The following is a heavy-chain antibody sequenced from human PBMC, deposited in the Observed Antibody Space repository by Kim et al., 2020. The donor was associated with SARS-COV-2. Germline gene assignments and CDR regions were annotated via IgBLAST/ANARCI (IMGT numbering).Heavy chain of an antibody. J-gene: IGHJ5*02. CDR2: IIPILGIA. V-gene: IGHV1-69*04. CDR3: ARGAAAGYNWFDP. CDR1: GGTFSSYA. D-gene: IGHD6-13*01. Sequence: SVKVSCKTSGGTFSSYAISWVRQAPGQGLEWMGRIIPILGIANYAQKFQGRVTITADKSTSTAYMELSSLRSEDTAVYYCARGAAAGYNWFDPWGQGTL.